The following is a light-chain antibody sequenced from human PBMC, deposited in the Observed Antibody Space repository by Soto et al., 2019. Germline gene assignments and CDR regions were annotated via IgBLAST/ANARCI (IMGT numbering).Light chain of an antibody. CDR1: QDISNY. Sequence: DIQMTQSPSSLSASVGDRVTITCQSSQDISNYLNWYQQKPGKAPKLLIYDASNFETVVPSRFRGSRSAEDFTFTISSLQPEDIAKNYCQHYDNLPLTLGGVKKVETK. V-gene: IGKV1-33*01. J-gene: IGKJ4*02. CDR3: QHYDNLPLT. CDR2: DAS.